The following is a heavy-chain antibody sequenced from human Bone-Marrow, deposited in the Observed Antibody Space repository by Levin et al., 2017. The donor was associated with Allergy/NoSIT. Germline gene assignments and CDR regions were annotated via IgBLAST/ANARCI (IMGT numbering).Heavy chain of an antibody. CDR3: ARDGYYYDSSGYYYGMDV. J-gene: IGHJ6*02. CDR2: IYSGGST. D-gene: IGHD3-22*01. Sequence: GESLKISCAASGFTVSSNYMSWVRQAPGKGLEWVSVIYSGGSTYYADSVKGRFTISRDNSKNTLYLQMNSLRAEDTAVYYCARDGYYYDSSGYYYGMDVWGQGTTVTVSS. V-gene: IGHV3-53*01. CDR1: GFTVSSNY.